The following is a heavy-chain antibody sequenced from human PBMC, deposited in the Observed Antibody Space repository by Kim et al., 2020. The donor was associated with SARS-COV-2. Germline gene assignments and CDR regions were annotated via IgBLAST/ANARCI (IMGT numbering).Heavy chain of an antibody. CDR3: ARGVFYSGWYSLD. J-gene: IGHJ4*02. Sequence: GGSLRLSCAGSGFTFNSYWMSWVRRAPGKGLEWVANIKTDGSEKFYADSVRGRFTISRDNAKNSLYLQLNSLRVEDTAVYYCARGVFYSGWYSLDWGRGALVTVAS. V-gene: IGHV3-7*01. CDR2: IKTDGSEK. CDR1: GFTFNSYW. D-gene: IGHD6-19*01.